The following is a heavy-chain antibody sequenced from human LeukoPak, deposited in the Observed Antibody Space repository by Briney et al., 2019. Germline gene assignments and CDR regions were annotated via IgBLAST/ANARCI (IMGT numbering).Heavy chain of an antibody. CDR1: GFTFSSYA. CDR2: ISDSGGST. V-gene: IGHV3-23*01. Sequence: GGCLRLSCAASGFTFSSYAMSWVRQAPGRGLEWVSSISDSGGSTYYADSVKGRFTISRDNSKKTLYLQMNSLRAEDTAVYYCAKVAIAIDYYFDYWGQGNMVTVSS. CDR3: AKVAIAIDYYFDY. D-gene: IGHD6-13*01. J-gene: IGHJ4*02.